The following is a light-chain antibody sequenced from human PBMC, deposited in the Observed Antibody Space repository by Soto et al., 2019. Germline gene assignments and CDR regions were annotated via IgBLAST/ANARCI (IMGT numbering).Light chain of an antibody. CDR1: QSVHAN. J-gene: IGKJ3*01. Sequence: EIVMTQSPATLSVSPGERATLSCRASQSVHANLAWYQQRPGQAPRLLIYAASARATGIPPRFSGSGSGTEFTPTISNLQPGDFAVYYWQHYNDWPFNFGPGTKVDIK. CDR2: AAS. CDR3: QHYNDWPFN. V-gene: IGKV3-15*01.